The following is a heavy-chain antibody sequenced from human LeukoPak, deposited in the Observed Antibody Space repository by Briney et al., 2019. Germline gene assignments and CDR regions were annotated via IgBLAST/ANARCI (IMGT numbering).Heavy chain of an antibody. CDR2: IKQDGSDK. D-gene: IGHD3-22*01. CDR3: AKSWNYYDSSGDDALDI. CDR1: GFTFTTYW. Sequence: PGGSLRLSCAASGFTFTTYWMTWVRQAPGKGLEWVANIKQDGSDKYYVDSVKGRFTISRDNARKSVYLQMNSLRAEDTAVYYCAKSWNYYDSSGDDALDIWGQGTMVTVSS. V-gene: IGHV3-7*01. J-gene: IGHJ3*02.